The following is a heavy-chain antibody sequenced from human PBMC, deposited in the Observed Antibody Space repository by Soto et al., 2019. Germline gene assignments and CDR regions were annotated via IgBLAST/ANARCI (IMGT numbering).Heavy chain of an antibody. CDR3: AHRPPVYGSGSYYLGY. V-gene: IGHV2-5*01. D-gene: IGHD3-10*01. CDR2: IYWNDDK. Sequence: GLDLEWLALIYWNDDKRYSPSLKSRLTITKDTSKNQVVLTMTNMDPVDTATYYCAHRPPVYGSGSYYLGYWGQGTLVTVSS. J-gene: IGHJ4*02.